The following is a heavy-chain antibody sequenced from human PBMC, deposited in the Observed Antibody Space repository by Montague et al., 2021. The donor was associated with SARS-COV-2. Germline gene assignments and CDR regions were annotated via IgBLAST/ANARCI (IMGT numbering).Heavy chain of an antibody. D-gene: IGHD2-2*01. CDR3: ARIPVGSKYYFVF. CDR1: GDSVSSNIAT. CDR2: TYYRSKWYN. J-gene: IGHJ4*02. V-gene: IGHV6-1*01. Sequence: CTISGDSVSSNIATWNWIRQSPSRGLEWLGRTYYRSKWYNDYAESVKSRITIDPDTSKHQFSLHLNSETPEDTAVYYCARIPVGSKYYFVFWGQGTLVTVSS.